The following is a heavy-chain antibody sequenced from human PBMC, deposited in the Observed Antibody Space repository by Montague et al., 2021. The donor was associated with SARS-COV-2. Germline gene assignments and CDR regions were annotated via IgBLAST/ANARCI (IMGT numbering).Heavy chain of an antibody. CDR2: IYHSGET. Sequence: SETLSLTCTVSGDSISKDNWWSWVRQAPGKGLEWLAEIYHSGETNYNPSLKSRVTILVDTSKNQFSLKLSSVTAADTAVYYCARGEVGIIMIVVAVPGWFDPWGQGTLVTVSS. CDR3: ARGEVGIIMIVVAVPGWFDP. D-gene: IGHD3-22*01. CDR1: GDSISKDNW. V-gene: IGHV4-4*02. J-gene: IGHJ5*02.